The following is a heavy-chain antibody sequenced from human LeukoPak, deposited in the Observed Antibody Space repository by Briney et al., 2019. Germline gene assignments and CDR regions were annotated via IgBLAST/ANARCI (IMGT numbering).Heavy chain of an antibody. CDR1: GFTFDDYA. V-gene: IGHV3-9*01. Sequence: GRSLRLSCAASGFTFDDYAMHWVRQAPGKGLEWVSGISWNSGSIGYADSVKGRFTISRDNAKNSLYLQMNSLRAEDTAVYYCAGPYSHDVFDIWGQGTMVTVSS. J-gene: IGHJ3*02. CDR3: AGPYSHDVFDI. CDR2: ISWNSGSI. D-gene: IGHD5-18*01.